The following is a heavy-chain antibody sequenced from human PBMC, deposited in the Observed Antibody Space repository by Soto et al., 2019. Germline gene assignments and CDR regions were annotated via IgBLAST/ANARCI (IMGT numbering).Heavy chain of an antibody. V-gene: IGHV1-69*06. D-gene: IGHD6-19*01. Sequence: SLKVSCKASGGTFSSYAISWVRQAPGQGLEWRGGIIPIFGTANYAQKFQGRVTITADKSTSTAYMELSSLRSEDTAVYYCARGVYSSGWYNYFDYWGQGTLVTVSS. CDR2: IIPIFGTA. CDR1: GGTFSSYA. J-gene: IGHJ4*02. CDR3: ARGVYSSGWYNYFDY.